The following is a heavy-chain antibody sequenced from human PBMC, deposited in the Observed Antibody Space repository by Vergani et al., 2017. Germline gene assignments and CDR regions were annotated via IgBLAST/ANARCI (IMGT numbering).Heavy chain of an antibody. CDR1: GYTFTAHY. CDR3: AKGFCSSTSCYFFGDY. CDR2: INPNSGGT. J-gene: IGHJ4*02. D-gene: IGHD2-2*01. V-gene: IGHV1-2*02. Sequence: QVPLVQSGAEVKKPGASVKVSCRASGYTFTAHYMHWVRQAPGQGLEWMGWINPNSGGTNYAQKFQGRVTMTRDTSISTAYMELSRLRSDDTAVYYCAKGFCSSTSCYFFGDYWGQGTLVTVSS.